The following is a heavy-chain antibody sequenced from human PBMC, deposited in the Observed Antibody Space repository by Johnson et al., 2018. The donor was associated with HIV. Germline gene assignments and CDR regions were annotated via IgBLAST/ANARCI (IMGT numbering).Heavy chain of an antibody. V-gene: IGHV3-9*01. J-gene: IGHJ3*01. D-gene: IGHD2-15*01. Sequence: VQLVESRGVLVQPGGSLRLSCAASGFTVSSNAMHWVRQAPGKGLEWVSGISWNSGSIGYADSVKGRFTISRDNAKNSLYLQMNSLRVEDTALYYCVRDTGYCSGGRCDDAFDVWGQGTVVTVSS. CDR1: GFTVSSNA. CDR3: VRDTGYCSGGRCDDAFDV. CDR2: ISWNSGSI.